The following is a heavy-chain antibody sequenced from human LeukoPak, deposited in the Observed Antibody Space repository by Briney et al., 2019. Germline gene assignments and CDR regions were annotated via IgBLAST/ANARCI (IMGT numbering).Heavy chain of an antibody. J-gene: IGHJ4*02. CDR3: AKDRITMVRGVDY. CDR2: ISSSSSPI. V-gene: IGHV3-48*01. Sequence: QAGGSLRLSCAASGFTFTTYSMNWVRQAPGKGLEWVSFISSSSSPIFYADSVKGRFTISRDNSKNTLYLQMNSLRAEDTAVYYCAKDRITMVRGVDYWGQGTLVTVSS. CDR1: GFTFTTYS. D-gene: IGHD3-10*01.